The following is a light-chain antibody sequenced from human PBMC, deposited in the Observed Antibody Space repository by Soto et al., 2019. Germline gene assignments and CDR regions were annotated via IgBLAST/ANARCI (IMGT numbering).Light chain of an antibody. J-gene: IGLJ2*01. CDR2: EVS. V-gene: IGLV2-23*02. CDR3: CSYAGTSNVV. Sequence: QSALTQPASVSGSPGQSITISCTGTSGDVGSYNLVSWYQQHPGKAPKLMIYEVSQRPSGVSNRFSGSKSGNTASLTISGLQAEDEADYYCCSYAGTSNVVFGGGTKVTAL. CDR1: SGDVGSYNL.